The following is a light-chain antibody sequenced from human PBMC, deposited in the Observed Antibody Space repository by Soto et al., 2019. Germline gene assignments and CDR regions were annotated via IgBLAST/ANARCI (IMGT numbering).Light chain of an antibody. J-gene: IGLJ1*01. CDR3: CSYTTTASSV. V-gene: IGLV2-23*01. CDR2: EDT. Sequence: QSALTQPASVSGSPGQSITISCTGTSTGVGSYDLVSWYQQHPGKAPKLLIYEDTKRPSGVSYRFSASKSGNTASLTISGLQTEDEADYYCCSYTTTASSVFGSGTKV. CDR1: STGVGSYDL.